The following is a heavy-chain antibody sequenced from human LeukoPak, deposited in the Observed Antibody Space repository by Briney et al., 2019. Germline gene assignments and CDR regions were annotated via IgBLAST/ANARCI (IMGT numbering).Heavy chain of an antibody. J-gene: IGHJ4*02. CDR3: AGSNYDYVWGSYPH. V-gene: IGHV4-59*08. CDR2: IYYSGST. Sequence: SETLSLTCTVSGGSISGYYWSWIRQPPGKGLEWIGYIYYSGSTNYKPSLKSRVTISVDTSKNQFSLKLSSVTAADTAVYYCAGSNYDYVWGSYPHWGQGTLVTVSS. CDR1: GGSISGYY. D-gene: IGHD3-16*01.